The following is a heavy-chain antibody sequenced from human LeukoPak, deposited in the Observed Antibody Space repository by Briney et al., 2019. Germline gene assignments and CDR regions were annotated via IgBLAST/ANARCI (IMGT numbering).Heavy chain of an antibody. CDR1: GFTFSNYG. Sequence: GGSLRLSCAASGFTFSNYGMHWVRQSPGKGLEGVAVISYDGSIEYYADSVKGRFTISRDNAKNSLYLQLNSLRAEDTAVYYCARVAVGATGLADWGQGTLVTVSS. J-gene: IGHJ4*02. V-gene: IGHV3-30*03. CDR3: ARVAVGATGLAD. D-gene: IGHD1-26*01. CDR2: ISYDGSIE.